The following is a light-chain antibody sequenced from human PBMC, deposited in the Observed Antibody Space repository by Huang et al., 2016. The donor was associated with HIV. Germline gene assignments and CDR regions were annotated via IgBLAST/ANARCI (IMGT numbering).Light chain of an antibody. CDR3: LQHKSYPWT. CDR1: QDISNY. J-gene: IGKJ1*01. V-gene: IGKV1-17*03. Sequence: DIQMTQSPSAMSASVGDRVTITCRASQDISNYLAWFQQKPGKVPKPLIYTTSTLRSGVPSRFSDSGSGTEFTLTISSLQPEDFATYYCLQHKSYPWTFGQGTKVEIK. CDR2: TTS.